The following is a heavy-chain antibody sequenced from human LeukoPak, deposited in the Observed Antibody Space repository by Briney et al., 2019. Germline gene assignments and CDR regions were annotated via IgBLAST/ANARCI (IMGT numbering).Heavy chain of an antibody. CDR2: ISGSGGST. Sequence: GGSLRLSCAASGFTFSSYWMSWVRQAPGKGLEWVSAISGSGGSTYYADSVKGRFTISRDNSKNTLYLQMNNLRAEDTAVYYCAKYYLVGASRWFYPWGQGTLVTVSS. V-gene: IGHV3-23*01. CDR3: AKYYLVGASRWFYP. CDR1: GFTFSSYW. J-gene: IGHJ5*02. D-gene: IGHD1-26*01.